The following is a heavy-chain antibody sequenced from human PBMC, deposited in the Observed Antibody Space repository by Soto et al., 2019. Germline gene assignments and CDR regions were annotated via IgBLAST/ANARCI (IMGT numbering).Heavy chain of an antibody. CDR1: GFAFSSYG. D-gene: IGHD1-26*01. V-gene: IGHV3-30*18. Sequence: GGSLRLSCAASGFAFSSYGMHWVRQAPGKGLEWVAVISYDGSNKYYADSVKGRFTISRDNSKNTLYLQMNSLRAEDTAVYYCAKEFAGYSGSYFGYYYGMDVWGQGTTVTVSS. J-gene: IGHJ6*02. CDR2: ISYDGSNK. CDR3: AKEFAGYSGSYFGYYYGMDV.